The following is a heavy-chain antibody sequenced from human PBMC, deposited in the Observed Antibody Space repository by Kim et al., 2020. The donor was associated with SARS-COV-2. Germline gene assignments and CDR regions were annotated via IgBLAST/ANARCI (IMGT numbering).Heavy chain of an antibody. J-gene: IGHJ4*02. Sequence: GGSLRLSCAASGFTFSIYEMNWVRQAPGKGLEWVSNIGRGVGSTSYADFVKGRFTISRDNAKNSLFLQMDGLRAVDTAVYYCVAGAVDYWGQGTLVTVSS. D-gene: IGHD7-27*01. CDR2: IGRGVGST. CDR3: VAGAVDY. V-gene: IGHV3-48*03. CDR1: GFTFSIYE.